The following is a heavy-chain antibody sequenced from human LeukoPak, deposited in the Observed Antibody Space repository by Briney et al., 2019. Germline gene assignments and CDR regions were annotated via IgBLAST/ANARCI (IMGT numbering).Heavy chain of an antibody. CDR1: GFTCSNYA. CDR3: ARDRWGCTSTSCYDFGY. D-gene: IGHD2-2*01. Sequence: GGSLRLSCAASGFTCSNYAMHWVRQAPGKGLEYVSAISSDGVSTYYANSVKGRFTISRDNSKNTLYLQMGGLRAGDMAVYYCARDRWGCTSTSCYDFGYWGQGTLVTVSS. J-gene: IGHJ4*02. V-gene: IGHV3-64*01. CDR2: ISSDGVST.